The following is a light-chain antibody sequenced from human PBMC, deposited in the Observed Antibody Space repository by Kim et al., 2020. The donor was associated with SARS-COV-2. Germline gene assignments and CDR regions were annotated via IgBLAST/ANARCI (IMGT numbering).Light chain of an antibody. V-gene: IGLV2-11*01. CDR1: SSDGGGYNY. CDR2: DVS. J-gene: IGLJ2*01. CDR3: CAYAGSYTVV. Sequence: GQSVTISCTGTSSDGGGYNYVSWYQQHPGKAPKLMIYDVSKRPSGVPDRFSGSKSGNTASLTISGLQAEDEADYYCCAYAGSYTVVFGGGTKVTVL.